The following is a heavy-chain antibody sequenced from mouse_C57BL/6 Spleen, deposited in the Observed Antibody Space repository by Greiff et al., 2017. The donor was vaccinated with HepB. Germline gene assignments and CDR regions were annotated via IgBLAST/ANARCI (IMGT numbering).Heavy chain of an antibody. Sequence: EVQLQQSGAELVRPGASVKVSCTASGFNIKDDYMHWVKQRPEQGLEWIGWIDPENGDTEYASKFQGKATITADTSSNTAYLQLSSLTSEDTAVYYCTTLTGDFDYWGQGTTLTVSS. D-gene: IGHD4-1*01. CDR3: TTLTGDFDY. CDR1: GFNIKDDY. CDR2: IDPENGDT. J-gene: IGHJ2*01. V-gene: IGHV14-4*01.